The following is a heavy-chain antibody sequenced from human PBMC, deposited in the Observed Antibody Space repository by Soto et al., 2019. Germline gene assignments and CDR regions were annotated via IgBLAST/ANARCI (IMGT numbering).Heavy chain of an antibody. V-gene: IGHV1-69*02. J-gene: IGHJ4*02. D-gene: IGHD3-10*01. CDR1: GDTFTFYS. CDR2: INPILSMS. CDR3: ASSYGSGYRAFDY. Sequence: QVQLVQSGAEVKKPGASVRVSCKASGDTFTFYSINWVRQAPGLGLEWMGRINPILSMSNYAQRFKGRVTMTADKSTRTASMELSSLRSDDTAMYYCASSYGSGYRAFDYWGQGALVTVSS.